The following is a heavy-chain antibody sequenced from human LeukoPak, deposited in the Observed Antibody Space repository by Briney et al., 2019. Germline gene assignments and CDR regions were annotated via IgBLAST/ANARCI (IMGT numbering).Heavy chain of an antibody. J-gene: IGHJ4*02. CDR1: GFTFSSYA. CDR2: ISYDGSNK. Sequence: SGRSLRLSCAASGFTFSSYAMHCVRQAPGKGLEWVAVISYDGSNKYYADSVKGRFAISRDNSKNTLYLQMNSLRAEDTAVYYCARDRSWYYYDSSGYTPWGIDYWGQGTLVTVSS. CDR3: ARDRSWYYYDSSGYTPWGIDY. V-gene: IGHV3-30*09. D-gene: IGHD3-22*01.